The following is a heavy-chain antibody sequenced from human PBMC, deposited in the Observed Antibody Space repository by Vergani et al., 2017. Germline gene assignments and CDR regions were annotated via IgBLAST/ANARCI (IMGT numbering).Heavy chain of an antibody. J-gene: IGHJ6*02. Sequence: QVQLVQSGAEVKKPGASVKVSCKASGYPFTSYYMHWVRQAPGQGLEWMGIINPSGGSTSYAQKFQGRVTMTRDTSTSTVYMELSSLRSEDTAVYYCAWSEEEPGATYTPQYYYYYGMDVWGQGTTVTVSS. CDR3: AWSEEEPGATYTPQYYYYYGMDV. D-gene: IGHD1-26*01. V-gene: IGHV1-46*01. CDR1: GYPFTSYY. CDR2: INPSGGST.